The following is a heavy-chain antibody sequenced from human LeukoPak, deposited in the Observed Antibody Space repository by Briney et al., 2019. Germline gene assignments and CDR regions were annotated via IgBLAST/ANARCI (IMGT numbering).Heavy chain of an antibody. V-gene: IGHV4-4*02. CDR3: ARVSTMVRTQYFQH. Sequence: GSLRLSCAASGFTCSSYAMSWVRQPPGKGLEWIGEIYHSGSTNYNPSLKSRVTISVDKSKNQFSLKLSSVTAADTAVYYCARVSTMVRTQYFQHWGQGTLVIVSS. J-gene: IGHJ1*01. CDR1: GFTCSSYAM. CDR2: IYHSGST. D-gene: IGHD3-10*01.